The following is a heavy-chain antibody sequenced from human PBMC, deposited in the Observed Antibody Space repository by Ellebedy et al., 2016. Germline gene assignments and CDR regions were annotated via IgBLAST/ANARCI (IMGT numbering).Heavy chain of an antibody. J-gene: IGHJ4*02. Sequence: GGSLRLSCAVSGFTLNNYAMTWIRQAAGEGLEWVSAITGDTATTYYADSGKGRFTISRDNSRNTLYLQMNSLRVEDTALYYCVRGASSGSWVTMEYWGQGALVTVSS. D-gene: IGHD6-13*01. V-gene: IGHV3-23*01. CDR1: GFTLNNYA. CDR3: VRGASSGSWVTMEY. CDR2: ITGDTATT.